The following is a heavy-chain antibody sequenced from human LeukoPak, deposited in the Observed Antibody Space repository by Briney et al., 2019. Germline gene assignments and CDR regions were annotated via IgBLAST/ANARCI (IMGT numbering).Heavy chain of an antibody. D-gene: IGHD6-6*01. J-gene: IGHJ4*02. Sequence: GGSLRLSCAASGFTFSSYWMHWVRQAPGKGLVWVSRINTDGSSTSYADSVKGRFTISRDNAKNTLYLQMNSLRAEDTAVYYCARSSSKYYFDYWGQGTLVTVSS. CDR2: INTDGSST. V-gene: IGHV3-74*01. CDR3: ARSSSKYYFDY. CDR1: GFTFSSYW.